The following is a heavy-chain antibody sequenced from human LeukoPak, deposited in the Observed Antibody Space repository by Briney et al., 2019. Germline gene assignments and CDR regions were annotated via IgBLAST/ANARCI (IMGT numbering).Heavy chain of an antibody. CDR3: ARIYYYGSESGEY. Sequence: GGSLRLSCAASGFTFSDYYMSWIRQAPGKGLEWIAYIGSDGGKIFYADSVKGRFTISRDNAKNSLYLQMYSLRATDTAVYHLARIYYYGSESGEYWGQGTLVTVSS. V-gene: IGHV3-11*04. J-gene: IGHJ4*02. CDR1: GFTFSDYY. D-gene: IGHD3-10*01. CDR2: IGSDGGKI.